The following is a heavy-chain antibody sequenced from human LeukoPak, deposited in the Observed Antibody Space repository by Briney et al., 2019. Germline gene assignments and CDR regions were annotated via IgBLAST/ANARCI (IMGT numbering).Heavy chain of an antibody. J-gene: IGHJ6*03. V-gene: IGHV1-2*02. D-gene: IGHD6-13*01. CDR1: GYTFTGYY. CDR3: ARGAGAAAGTYYYYMDV. CDR2: INPNSGGT. Sequence: ASVKVSCKASGYTFTGYYMHWVRQAPGQGLEWMGWINPNSGGTNYAQKFQGRVTMTRDTSISTAYMELSRLRSDDTAVYYCARGAGAAAGTYYYYMDVWGKGTTVTVSS.